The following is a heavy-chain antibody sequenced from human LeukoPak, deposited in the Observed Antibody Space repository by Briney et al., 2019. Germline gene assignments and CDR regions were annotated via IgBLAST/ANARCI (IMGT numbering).Heavy chain of an antibody. CDR3: ARTVEMATIPQFDY. CDR2: IVPIFGAA. J-gene: IGHJ4*02. D-gene: IGHD5-24*01. V-gene: IGHV1-69*13. Sequence: ASVKVSCKASGDTFSSYVINWVRQAPGQGLEWMGGIVPIFGAARYAQKFQGRVTITADESTSTAYMELSSLRSEDTAVYYCARTVEMATIPQFDYWGQGTLVTVSS. CDR1: GDTFSSYV.